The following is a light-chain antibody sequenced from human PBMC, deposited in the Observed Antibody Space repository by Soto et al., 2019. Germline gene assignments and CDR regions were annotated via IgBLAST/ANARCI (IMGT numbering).Light chain of an antibody. CDR2: GAS. CDR1: QSVSGSY. J-gene: IGKJ2*01. CDR3: QHYDTSSYT. Sequence: EVVLTQSPGTLSLSPGERATLSCRPSQSVSGSYLTWYQQRPGQAPRRLIFGASSRASDTPDRFSGSGSGTDFTLTISRLEPEDFVVYYCQHYDTSSYTFGQGTRVEIK. V-gene: IGKV3-20*01.